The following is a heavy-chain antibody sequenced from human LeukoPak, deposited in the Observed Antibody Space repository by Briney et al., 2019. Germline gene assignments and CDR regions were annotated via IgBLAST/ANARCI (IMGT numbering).Heavy chain of an antibody. V-gene: IGHV1-69*05. J-gene: IGHJ3*02. CDR2: IIPIFGTA. CDR1: GGTFSSYA. D-gene: IGHD6-6*01. Sequence: VASVKVSCKASGGTFSSYAISWVRQAPGQGFEWMGRIIPIFGTANYAQKFQGRVTITTDESTSTAYMELSSLRSEDTAVYYCARVGQLVADAFDIWGQGTMVTVSS. CDR3: ARVGQLVADAFDI.